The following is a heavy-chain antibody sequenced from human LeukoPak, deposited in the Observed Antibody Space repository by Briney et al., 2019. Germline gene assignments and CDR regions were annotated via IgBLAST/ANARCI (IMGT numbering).Heavy chain of an antibody. V-gene: IGHV3-23*01. CDR2: ISGSGGST. J-gene: IGHJ4*02. D-gene: IGHD5-24*01. CDR1: GFTFSSYA. Sequence: PGGSLRLSCAASGFTFSSYAMSWVRQAPGKGLEWVSAISGSGGSTYYADSVKGRFTISRDNSKNTLYLQLNSLRAEDTAVYYCAKAQGDGYTFDYWGQGTLATVSS. CDR3: AKAQGDGYTFDY.